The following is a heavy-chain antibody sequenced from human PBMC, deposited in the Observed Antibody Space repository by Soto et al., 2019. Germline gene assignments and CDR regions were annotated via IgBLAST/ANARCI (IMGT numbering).Heavy chain of an antibody. J-gene: IGHJ6*02. CDR1: GLTFSSYG. CDR3: AKVHSSGWLYYYYGMDV. D-gene: IGHD6-19*01. CDR2: ISYDGSNK. Sequence: QVQLVESGGGVVQPGRSLRLSCAASGLTFSSYGMHWVRQAPGKGLEWVAVISYDGSNKYYAASVKGRFTISRDNSKNTLYLQMNSLRAEATAVYYCAKVHSSGWLYYYYGMDVWGQGTTVTVSS. V-gene: IGHV3-30*18.